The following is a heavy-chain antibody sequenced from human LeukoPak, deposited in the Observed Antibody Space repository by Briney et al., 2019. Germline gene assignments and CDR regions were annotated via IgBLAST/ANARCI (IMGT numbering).Heavy chain of an antibody. CDR2: IYYSGST. J-gene: IGHJ4*02. Sequence: TSETLSLTCTVSGGSISSYYWSWIRQPPGKGLEWIGYIYYSGSTNYNPSLKSRVTISVDTSKNQFSLKLSSVTAADTAVYYCARIRRDGDLDYWGQGTLVTVSS. CDR3: ARIRRDGDLDY. D-gene: IGHD5-24*01. CDR1: GGSISSYY. V-gene: IGHV4-59*01.